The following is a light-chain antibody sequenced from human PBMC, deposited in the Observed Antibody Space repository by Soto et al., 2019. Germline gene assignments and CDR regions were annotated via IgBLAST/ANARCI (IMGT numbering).Light chain of an antibody. CDR2: GAS. J-gene: IGKJ1*01. CDR3: HNSNPWPPGRT. Sequence: EIVMTQSPATLSVSPGERATLSWRASESVSSNLAWYQQKPGQAPRLLIYGASTRATGIPARFSGSGSGTEFHLTISRLKSEDFAVYYCHNSNPWPPGRTFAQGTKG. V-gene: IGKV3-15*01. CDR1: ESVSSN.